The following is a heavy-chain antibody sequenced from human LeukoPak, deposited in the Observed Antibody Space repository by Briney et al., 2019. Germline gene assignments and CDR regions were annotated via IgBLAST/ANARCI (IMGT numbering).Heavy chain of an antibody. CDR1: GVSITNYY. Sequence: SETLSLTCTVSGVSITNYYWSWVRQPPGKGLEWIGYIYYSGSTNYNPSLKSRVTISVDTSKNQFSLKLSSVTAADTAVYYCAREGPDYGGNSAYYWGQGTLVTVSS. V-gene: IGHV4-59*01. CDR2: IYYSGST. D-gene: IGHD4-23*01. CDR3: AREGPDYGGNSAYY. J-gene: IGHJ4*02.